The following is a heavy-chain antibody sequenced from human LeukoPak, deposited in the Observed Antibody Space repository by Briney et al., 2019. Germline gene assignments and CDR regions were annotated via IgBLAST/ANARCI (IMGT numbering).Heavy chain of an antibody. CDR3: ARQHSGGYYYFDY. CDR1: GFTFSTYT. Sequence: AGGSLRLSCAASGFTFSTYTMAWVRQAPGGGLEWVSGISGDGGSTYYADSVKGRFAISRDNSKSALYLQMNSLRAEDTAVYYCARQHSGGYYYFDYWGQGTLVTVSS. CDR2: ISGDGGST. J-gene: IGHJ4*02. D-gene: IGHD3-22*01. V-gene: IGHV3-23*01.